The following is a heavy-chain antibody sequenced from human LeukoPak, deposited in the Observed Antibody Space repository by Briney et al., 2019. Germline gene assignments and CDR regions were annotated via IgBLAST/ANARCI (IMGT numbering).Heavy chain of an antibody. Sequence: PGGYLRLSCAASGFTFDDYGMSWVRHAPGKGLEWGSGINWNGGSTVYADSVKGLFTISRDNAQTSLYLQMNSLRAENTALYYCARIPDSSGYYSKYYFDYWGQGTLVTVSS. D-gene: IGHD3-22*01. CDR2: INWNGGST. J-gene: IGHJ4*02. V-gene: IGHV3-20*04. CDR1: GFTFDDYG. CDR3: ARIPDSSGYYSKYYFDY.